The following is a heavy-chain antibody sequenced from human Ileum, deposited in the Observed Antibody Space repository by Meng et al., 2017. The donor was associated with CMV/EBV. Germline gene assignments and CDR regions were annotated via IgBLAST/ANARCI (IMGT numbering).Heavy chain of an antibody. V-gene: IGHV4-34*01. CDR3: VTADHHVIKY. Sequence: QWLMQECGADVSRPSEPLSCTFSLDGFFSAYTWSWRRQARVEGMEWIGEITQYGRTNFDPSVKRRVTISRDTSKKQFSLRLNSVTAEDAAVYYCVTADHHVIKYWGQGTLVTVSS. J-gene: IGHJ4*02. CDR1: GFFSAYT. CDR2: ITQYGRT. D-gene: IGHD2-21*01.